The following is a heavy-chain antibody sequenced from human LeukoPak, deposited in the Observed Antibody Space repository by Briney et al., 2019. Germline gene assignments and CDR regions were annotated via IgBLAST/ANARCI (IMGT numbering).Heavy chain of an antibody. CDR2: IYTSGST. D-gene: IGHD2-21*02. CDR1: GGSISSYY. J-gene: IGHJ4*02. CDR3: ASSCGGDCYYPFDY. Sequence: SETLSLTCTVSGGSISSYYRSWIRQPPGKGLEWIGYIYTSGSTNYNPSLKSRVTISVDTSKNQFSLKLSSVTAADTAVYYCASSCGGDCYYPFDYWGQGTLVTVSS. V-gene: IGHV4-4*09.